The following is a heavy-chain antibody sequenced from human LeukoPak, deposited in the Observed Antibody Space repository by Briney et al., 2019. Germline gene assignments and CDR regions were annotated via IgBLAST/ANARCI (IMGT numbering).Heavy chain of an antibody. CDR3: ARDLHPWTGDY. D-gene: IGHD1-14*01. V-gene: IGHV3-30*02. Sequence: PGGSLRLSCAASGFTFSAYGMHWVRQAPGKGLEWVAFIQSDGSKNYYADSVKGLFTISRDNSKHTVYLHMNSLRLEDTAVYYCARDLHPWTGDYWGQGTLVTVSS. CDR2: IQSDGSKN. CDR1: GFTFSAYG. J-gene: IGHJ4*02.